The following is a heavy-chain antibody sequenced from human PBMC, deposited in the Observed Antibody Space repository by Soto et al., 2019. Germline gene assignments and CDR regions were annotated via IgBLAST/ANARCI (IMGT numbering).Heavy chain of an antibody. D-gene: IGHD6-19*01. Sequence: QVQLVESGGGVVQPGRSLRLSCAASGFTFSSYGMQWVRQAPGKGLEWVAVISYDGSNKYYADSVKDRFTISRDNSKSTLYLQMNSLRADDTAVYYCVAGQYFFAYCGQGTLVTVSS. CDR2: ISYDGSNK. J-gene: IGHJ4*02. CDR3: VAGQYFFAY. CDR1: GFTFSSYG. V-gene: IGHV3-30*03.